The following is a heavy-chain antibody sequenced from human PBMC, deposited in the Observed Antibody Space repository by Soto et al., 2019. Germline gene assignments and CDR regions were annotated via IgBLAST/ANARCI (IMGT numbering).Heavy chain of an antibody. D-gene: IGHD2-8*01. CDR1: GFTFTSSA. J-gene: IGHJ6*02. Sequence: SVKVSCKASGFTFTSSAVQWVRQARGQRLEWIGWIVVGSGNTNYAQKFQERVTMTTDMSTSTAYMELSSLRSEDTAVYFCARVLCFNGLCHAADYGMDVWGQGTTVTVSS. V-gene: IGHV1-58*01. CDR2: IVVGSGNT. CDR3: ARVLCFNGLCHAADYGMDV.